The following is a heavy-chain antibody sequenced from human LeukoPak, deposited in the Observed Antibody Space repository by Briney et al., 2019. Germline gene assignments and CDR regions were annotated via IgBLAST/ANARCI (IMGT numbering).Heavy chain of an antibody. CDR1: GNTFTRNY. D-gene: IGHD3-22*01. J-gene: IGHJ4*02. CDR2: ISPSGDST. V-gene: IGHV1-46*01. CDR3: AREGYYDSSGYYSY. Sequence: GASVKVSCKASGNTFTRNYIQWVRQAPGRGLEWMGIISPSGDSTTYAQKFQGRVTMTRDTSTRTVYMELSSLRSEDTAVYYCAREGYYDSSGYYSYWGQGTLVTVSS.